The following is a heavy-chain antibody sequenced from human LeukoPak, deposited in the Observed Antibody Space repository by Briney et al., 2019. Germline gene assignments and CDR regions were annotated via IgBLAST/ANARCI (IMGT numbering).Heavy chain of an antibody. CDR1: DYNFATYW. CDR2: IYPGDSDT. D-gene: IGHD2-15*01. V-gene: IGHV5-51*01. J-gene: IGHJ4*02. CDR3: ARAAANGAVDY. Sequence: GESLKISCEGSDYNFATYWIGWVRQMPGKGLEWMGIIYPGDSDTRYSPSFQGQVTISADKSISTAYLQWSSLKASDTAMYYCARAAANGAVDYWGQGTLVTVSS.